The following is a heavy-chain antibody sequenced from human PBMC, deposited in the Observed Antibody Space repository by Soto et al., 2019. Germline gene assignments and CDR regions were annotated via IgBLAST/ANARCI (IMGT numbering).Heavy chain of an antibody. CDR3: ARDVGATGD. CDR1: GYTFTSYS. D-gene: IGHD1-26*01. CDR2: INAGNGNT. V-gene: IGHV1-3*01. J-gene: IGHJ4*02. Sequence: QVQLVQSGAEVKKPGASVKVSCKASGYTFTSYSMHWVRQAPGQRLEWMGWINAGNGNTKYSQKFQGRVTISRDTSARTAYMELSSLGSEDTAVYYCARDVGATGDWGQGTLVTVSS.